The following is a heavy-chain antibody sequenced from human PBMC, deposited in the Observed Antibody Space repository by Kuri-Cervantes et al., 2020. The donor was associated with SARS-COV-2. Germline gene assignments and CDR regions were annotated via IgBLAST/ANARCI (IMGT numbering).Heavy chain of an antibody. CDR1: GFTFTSSA. Sequence: ASVKVSCKASGFTFTSSAMQWVRQARGQRLEWIGWIVVGSGNTNYAQKFQERVTITRDMSTSTAYMELSSLRSEDTAVYYCARDGVVVPAAMTSYYYYYMDVWGKGTTVTVSS. J-gene: IGHJ6*03. V-gene: IGHV1-58*02. CDR3: ARDGVVVPAAMTSYYYYYMDV. D-gene: IGHD2-2*01. CDR2: IVVGSGNT.